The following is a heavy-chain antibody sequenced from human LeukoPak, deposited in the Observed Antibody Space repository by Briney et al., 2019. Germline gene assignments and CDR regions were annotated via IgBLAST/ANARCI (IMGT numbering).Heavy chain of an antibody. CDR2: IYSGGST. Sequence: SGGSLRLSCAASEFSVGSNYMTWVRQAPGKGLEWVSLIYSGGSTYYADSVKGRFTISRDNSKNTLYLQMNSLRAEDTAVYYCAKDSHSMIVVVTILDYFDYWGQGTLVTVSS. V-gene: IGHV3-66*01. D-gene: IGHD3-22*01. CDR1: EFSVGSNY. CDR3: AKDSHSMIVVVTILDYFDY. J-gene: IGHJ4*02.